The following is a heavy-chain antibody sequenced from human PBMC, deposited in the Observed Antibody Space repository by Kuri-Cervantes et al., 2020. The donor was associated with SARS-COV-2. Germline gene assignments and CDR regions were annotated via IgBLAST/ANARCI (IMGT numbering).Heavy chain of an antibody. V-gene: IGHV3-30*18. D-gene: IGHD3-10*01. Sequence: GESLKISCVASEFNFRYYGMYWVRQAPGKGLEWLAVISHDGRDTNHGDSVKGRFTISRDNSKNTLYLQMNSLRPEDTAVYYCAKPGSLRGIIREDQYGLDVWGQGTTVTVSS. CDR1: EFNFRYYG. CDR2: ISHDGRDT. J-gene: IGHJ6*02. CDR3: AKPGSLRGIIREDQYGLDV.